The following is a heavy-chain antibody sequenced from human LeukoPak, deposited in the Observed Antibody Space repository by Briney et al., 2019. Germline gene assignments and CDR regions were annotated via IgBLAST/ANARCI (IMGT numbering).Heavy chain of an antibody. CDR2: ISYDGSNK. CDR3: AKIDGVDSSSLNY. J-gene: IGHJ4*02. V-gene: IGHV3-30*18. Sequence: GRSLRLSCAASGFTFSSYGMHWVRQAPGKGLEWVAVISYDGSNKYYADSVKGRFTISRDNSKNTLYLQMNCLRAEDTAVYYCAKIDGVDSSSLNYWGQGTLVTVSS. D-gene: IGHD6-6*01. CDR1: GFTFSSYG.